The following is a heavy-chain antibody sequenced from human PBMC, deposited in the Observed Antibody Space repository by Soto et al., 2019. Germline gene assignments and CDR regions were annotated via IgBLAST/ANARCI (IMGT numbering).Heavy chain of an antibody. Sequence: GGSLRLSCAASGFTFSDYYMSWIRQAPGKGLEWVSYISSSGSTIYYADSVKGRFTISRDNAKNSLYLQMNSLRAEDTAVYYCARAGRGSGSPERLYYYYYYYMDVWGKGTTVTVSS. J-gene: IGHJ6*03. CDR3: ARAGRGSGSPERLYYYYYYYMDV. D-gene: IGHD3-10*01. V-gene: IGHV3-11*01. CDR1: GFTFSDYY. CDR2: ISSSGSTI.